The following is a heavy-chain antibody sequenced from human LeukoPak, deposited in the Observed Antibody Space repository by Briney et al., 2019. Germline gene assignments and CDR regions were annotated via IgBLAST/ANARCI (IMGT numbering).Heavy chain of an antibody. CDR3: AKGSADLDSGSLDAFDI. CDR1: GFTFSSYG. CDR2: IRYDGSNK. J-gene: IGHJ3*02. Sequence: GGSLRLSCAASGFTFSSYGMHWVRQAPGKGLEWVAFIRYDGSNKYYADSVKGRFTISRDNSKNTLYLQMNSLRAEDTAVYYCAKGSADLDSGSLDAFDIWGQGTMVTVSS. D-gene: IGHD1-26*01. V-gene: IGHV3-30*02.